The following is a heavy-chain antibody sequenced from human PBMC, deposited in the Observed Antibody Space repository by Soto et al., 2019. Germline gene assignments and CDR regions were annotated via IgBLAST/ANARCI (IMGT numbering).Heavy chain of an antibody. J-gene: IGHJ5*02. D-gene: IGHD2-21*01. CDR1: GYTFTNYA. V-gene: IGHV1-3*01. Sequence: ASVKVSCKASGYTFTNYAIHWVRQAPGQNLEWMGWISAVNGNTKYSQRFQGRVTFTSDTSASTAYMELSSLRSEDTAVFYCALYCGKYSGLDPSWGQGTLVTVSS. CDR3: ALYCGKYSGLDPS. CDR2: ISAVNGNT.